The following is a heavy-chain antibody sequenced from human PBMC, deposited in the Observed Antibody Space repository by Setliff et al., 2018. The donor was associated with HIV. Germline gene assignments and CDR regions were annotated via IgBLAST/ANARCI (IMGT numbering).Heavy chain of an antibody. J-gene: IGHJ5*02. V-gene: IGHV4-30-4*08. CDR1: GDSIIGGDYY. D-gene: IGHD2-15*01. Sequence: PSETLSLTCTVSGDSIIGGDYYWSWIRQSPGQGLEWIGHIHYKGNIDYNASHKSRLASSSDTSKNQFSLNLSPVIAAATAIYFCARFTVVVFGAWEPSWFDPWGQGILVTVSS. CDR2: IHYKGNI. CDR3: ARFTVVVFGAWEPSWFDP.